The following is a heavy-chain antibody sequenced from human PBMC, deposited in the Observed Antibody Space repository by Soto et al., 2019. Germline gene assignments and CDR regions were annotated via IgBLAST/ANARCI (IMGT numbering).Heavy chain of an antibody. CDR2: INAGNGGT. CDR1: GYTFANYG. D-gene: IGHD3-22*01. Sequence: GASVKVSCKASGYTFANYGIHWVRQAPGQRLEWMGWINAGNGGTKYSENFQGRVTITRDTSASTVYLGLSSLSSEDTASYYCARTGHSGSYDIWG. CDR3: ARTGHSGSYDI. J-gene: IGHJ6*02. V-gene: IGHV1-3*01.